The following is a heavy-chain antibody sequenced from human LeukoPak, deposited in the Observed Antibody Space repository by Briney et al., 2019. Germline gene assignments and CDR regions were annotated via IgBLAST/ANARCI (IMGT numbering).Heavy chain of an antibody. CDR2: IIPIFGIA. J-gene: IGHJ5*02. V-gene: IGHV1-69*04. D-gene: IGHD1-1*01. Sequence: SVKVSCKASGGTFSSYAISWVRQAPGQGLEWMGRIIPIFGIANYAQKFQGRVTITADKSTSTAHMELSSLRSEDTAVYYCAWRCSWNDEGWFDPWGQGTLVTVSS. CDR3: AWRCSWNDEGWFDP. CDR1: GGTFSSYA.